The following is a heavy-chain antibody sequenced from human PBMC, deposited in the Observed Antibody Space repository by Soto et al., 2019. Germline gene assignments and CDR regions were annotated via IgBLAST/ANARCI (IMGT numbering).Heavy chain of an antibody. CDR2: IYYSGST. D-gene: IGHD3-3*01. V-gene: IGHV4-31*03. CDR3: ARNLSPFYDFWGGFGVSPSGFAP. J-gene: IGHJ5*02. CDR1: GGSISSGGYY. Sequence: TLSLTCTVSGGSISSGGYYWSWIRQHPGKGLEWIGYIYYSGSTYYSPSLKSRVTISVDTSKNQFSLKLSSVTAADTAVYYCARNLSPFYDFWGGFGVSPSGFAPWGQGTLVTASP.